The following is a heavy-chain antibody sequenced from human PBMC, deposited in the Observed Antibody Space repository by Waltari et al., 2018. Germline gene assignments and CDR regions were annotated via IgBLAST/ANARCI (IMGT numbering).Heavy chain of an antibody. V-gene: IGHV1-69*08. J-gene: IGHJ4*02. CDR2: TIPILGIA. Sequence: QVQLVQSGAEVKKPGSSVKVSCKASGGTFSSYTISWVRQAPGQGLEWMGRTIPILGIANYAQKFQGRVTITADKSTSTAYMELSSLRSEDTAVYYCARDGYGDVVYWGQGTLVTVSS. D-gene: IGHD4-17*01. CDR3: ARDGYGDVVY. CDR1: GGTFSSYT.